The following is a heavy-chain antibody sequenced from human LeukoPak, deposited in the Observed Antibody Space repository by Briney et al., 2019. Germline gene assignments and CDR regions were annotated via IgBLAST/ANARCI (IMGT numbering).Heavy chain of an antibody. CDR2: IYPGDSDT. CDR3: ARVIGGYNYGHFDY. J-gene: IGHJ4*02. D-gene: IGHD5-18*01. V-gene: IGHV5-51*01. Sequence: GEPLKISCKTSGYTFSTYWSGCVRQMPGKGLEWMGIIYPGDSDTRYSPSFQGQFTNSADKSISTAYLQWSSLKASDTAMYYCARVIGGYNYGHFDYWGQGTLVTVSS. CDR1: GYTFSTYW.